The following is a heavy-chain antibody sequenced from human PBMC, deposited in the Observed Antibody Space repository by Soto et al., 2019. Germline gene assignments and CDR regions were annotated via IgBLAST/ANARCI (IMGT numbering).Heavy chain of an antibody. J-gene: IGHJ5*02. CDR3: ARDRIPDIVVVVAAVPLDP. Sequence: PGGSLRLCCAACGFTFSSYSMNWVRQAPGKGLEWVSSISSSSSYIYYADSVKGRFTISRDNAKNSLYLQMNSLRAEDTAVYYCARDRIPDIVVVVAAVPLDPWGQGTLVTVSS. CDR1: GFTFSSYS. V-gene: IGHV3-21*01. CDR2: ISSSSSYI. D-gene: IGHD2-15*01.